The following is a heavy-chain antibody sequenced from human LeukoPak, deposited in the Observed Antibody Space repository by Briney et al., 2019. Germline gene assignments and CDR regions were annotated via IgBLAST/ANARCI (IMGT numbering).Heavy chain of an antibody. CDR2: IRYNGGKK. Sequence: GGSLRLSCAASGFIFSIYGMHWVRQAPGKGRERVAYIRYNGGKKQYADSVGGRFTISRDNSENTLYLQMSSLRTEDTAIYYCAKKYVGDIDYFDYWGQGTLVTVSS. V-gene: IGHV3-30*02. J-gene: IGHJ4*02. D-gene: IGHD3-10*01. CDR3: AKKYVGDIDYFDY. CDR1: GFIFSIYG.